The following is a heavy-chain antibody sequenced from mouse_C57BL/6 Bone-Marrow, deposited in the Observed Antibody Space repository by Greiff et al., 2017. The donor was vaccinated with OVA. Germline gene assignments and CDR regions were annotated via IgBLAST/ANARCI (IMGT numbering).Heavy chain of an antibody. Sequence: QVQLQQSGAELARPGASVKLSCKASGYTFTSYGISWVKQRTGQGLEWIGEIYPRSGNTYYNEKFKGKATLTADKSSSTAYMELRSLTSEDSAVXFCANLLGGYFDVWGTGTTVTVSS. D-gene: IGHD1-1*01. CDR2: IYPRSGNT. CDR1: GYTFTSYG. V-gene: IGHV1-81*01. J-gene: IGHJ1*03. CDR3: ANLLGGYFDV.